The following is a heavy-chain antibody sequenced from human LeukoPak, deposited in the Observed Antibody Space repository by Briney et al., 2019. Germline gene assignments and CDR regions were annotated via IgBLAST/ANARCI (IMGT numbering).Heavy chain of an antibody. Sequence: PGGSLRLSCAASGFTFSSYSMNWVRQAPGKGLEWVSSISSSSSYIYYADSVKGRFTISRDNAKNSLYLQMNSLRAEDTAVYYCASHFSSTSCREYWGQGTLVTVSS. CDR3: ASHFSSTSCREY. CDR1: GFTFSSYS. CDR2: ISSSSSYI. D-gene: IGHD2-2*01. J-gene: IGHJ4*02. V-gene: IGHV3-21*01.